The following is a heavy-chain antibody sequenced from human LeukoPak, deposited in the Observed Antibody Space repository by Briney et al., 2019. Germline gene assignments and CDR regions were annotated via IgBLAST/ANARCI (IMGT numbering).Heavy chain of an antibody. CDR2: IWYDGSNK. J-gene: IGHJ4*02. Sequence: GGSLRLSCAASGFTFSSYGMHWVRQAPGKGLEWVAVIWYDGSNKYYADSVKGRFTISRDNSKNTLYLQMNSLRAEDTAVYYCAKSHCGGDCYSIFSDYWGQGTPVTVSS. D-gene: IGHD2-21*02. CDR3: AKSHCGGDCYSIFSDY. V-gene: IGHV3-33*06. CDR1: GFTFSSYG.